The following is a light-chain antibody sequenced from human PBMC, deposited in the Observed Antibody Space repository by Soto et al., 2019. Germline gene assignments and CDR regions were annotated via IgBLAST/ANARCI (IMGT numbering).Light chain of an antibody. J-gene: IGKJ2*01. Sequence: EIVLTQSPGTLSLSPGERATLSCRASQSVSSSYLAWYQQQPGQAPRLIIYGASSRATGIPDTFSGSGSGTDFALTISRLEPEDVAVYYCQHYGSSPYTFGQGTKLEI. CDR1: QSVSSSY. V-gene: IGKV3-20*01. CDR3: QHYGSSPYT. CDR2: GAS.